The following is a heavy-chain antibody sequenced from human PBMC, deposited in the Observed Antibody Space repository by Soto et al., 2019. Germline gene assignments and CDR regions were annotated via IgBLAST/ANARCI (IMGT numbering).Heavy chain of an antibody. Sequence: EVPLLESGGGLVQPGGSLRLSCAASGFTFSSYAMSWVRQAPGKGLEWVSAISGSGGSTYYADSVKGRFTISRDNSKNTLYLQMNSLRAEDTAVYYCARMVGAPSDMDVWGQGTTVTVSS. CDR1: GFTFSSYA. CDR3: ARMVGAPSDMDV. V-gene: IGHV3-23*01. D-gene: IGHD1-26*01. CDR2: ISGSGGST. J-gene: IGHJ6*02.